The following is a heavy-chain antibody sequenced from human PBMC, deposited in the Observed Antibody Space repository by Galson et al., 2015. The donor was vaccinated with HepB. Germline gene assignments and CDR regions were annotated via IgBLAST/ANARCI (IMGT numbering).Heavy chain of an antibody. CDR2: IYYSGGT. CDR1: GGSISSSNYY. CDR3: ARDPSGTYYYDY. V-gene: IGHV4-39*02. Sequence: ETLSLTCTVSGGSISSSNYYWGWIRQPPGKGLEWIGSIYYSGGTYYNPSLKSRVTISVDTSKNQFSLKLSSVTAADTAVYYCARDPSGTYYYDYWGQGTLVTVSS. J-gene: IGHJ4*02. D-gene: IGHD1-26*01.